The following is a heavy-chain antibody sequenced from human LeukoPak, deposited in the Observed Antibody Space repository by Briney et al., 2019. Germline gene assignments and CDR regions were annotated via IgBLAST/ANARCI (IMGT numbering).Heavy chain of an antibody. V-gene: IGHV4-39*07. CDR1: GGSISSSSYY. CDR2: IYYSGST. Sequence: SETLSLTCTVSGGSISSSSYYWGWIRQPPGTGLEWIGSIYYSGSTYYNPSLKSRVTISVDTSKNQFSLKLSSVTAADTAVYYCVRGYSGYDRGVFDYWGQGTLVTVSS. D-gene: IGHD5-12*01. CDR3: VRGYSGYDRGVFDY. J-gene: IGHJ4*02.